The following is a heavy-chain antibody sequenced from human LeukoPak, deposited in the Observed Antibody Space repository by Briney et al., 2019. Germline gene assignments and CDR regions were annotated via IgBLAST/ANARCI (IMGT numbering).Heavy chain of an antibody. D-gene: IGHD1-14*01. J-gene: IGHJ5*02. CDR1: GYSFSSNW. Sequence: GESLKIPCKGSGYSFSSNWIAWVRQMPGKGLEWMGIIFPGDSDTRYSPSFQGQVTISADKSISTAYLQWRSLRASDTAIYYCARQPGSDAWGQGTLVTVSS. V-gene: IGHV5-51*01. CDR2: IFPGDSDT. CDR3: ARQPGSDA.